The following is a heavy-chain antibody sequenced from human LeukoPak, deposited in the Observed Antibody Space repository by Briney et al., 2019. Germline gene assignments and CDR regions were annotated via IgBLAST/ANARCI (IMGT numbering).Heavy chain of an antibody. CDR1: GFTFSSYG. Sequence: GGSLRLSCAASGFTFSSYGMHWVRQAPGKGLEWVAVIWYGGSNKYYADSVKGRFTISRDNSKNTLYLQMNSLRAEDTAVYYCAKDYGSGWYYYFDYWGQGTLVTVSS. D-gene: IGHD6-19*01. CDR3: AKDYGSGWYYYFDY. J-gene: IGHJ4*02. CDR2: IWYGGSNK. V-gene: IGHV3-33*06.